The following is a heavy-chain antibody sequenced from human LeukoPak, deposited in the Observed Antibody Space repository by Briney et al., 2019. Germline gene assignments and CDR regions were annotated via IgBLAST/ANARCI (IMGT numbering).Heavy chain of an antibody. CDR1: GDSMATYY. Sequence: PSETLSLTCSVSGDSMATYYWNWIRQSPGKGLEWIGYIHYRGSTNYNPSLKSRVTISIDMSKNQFSLKLNSVTAADTAVYYCARDLSILTGYYNGNDRWGQGTLVTVSS. V-gene: IGHV4-59*12. J-gene: IGHJ5*02. D-gene: IGHD3-9*01. CDR2: IHYRGST. CDR3: ARDLSILTGYYNGNDR.